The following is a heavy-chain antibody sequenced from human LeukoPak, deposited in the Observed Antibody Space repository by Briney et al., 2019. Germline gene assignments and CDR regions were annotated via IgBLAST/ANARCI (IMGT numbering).Heavy chain of an antibody. CDR3: AGGTGFIIKD. CDR2: IKEDGSER. Sequence: GGSLRLSCEASAFIFSGHWLNWVRQTPGKGLEWVASIKEDGSERQYVDSVKGRFTISRDNAKNSLYLQMNNLRVEDTAMYYCAGGTGFIIKDWGQGTLVTVSS. D-gene: IGHD3-9*01. V-gene: IGHV3-7*03. CDR1: AFIFSGHW. J-gene: IGHJ4*02.